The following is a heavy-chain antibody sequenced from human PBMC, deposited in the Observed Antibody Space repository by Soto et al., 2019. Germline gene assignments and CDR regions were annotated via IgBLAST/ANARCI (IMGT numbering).Heavy chain of an antibody. CDR1: GYTFTGYY. J-gene: IGHJ4*02. Sequence: GASVKVSCKASGYTFTGYYMHWVRQAPGQRLEWMGWINPHSGGTSSAQKFQGWVTMTRDTSISTAYMELSRLRSDDTAVYYCAREGAYSSSWYDSASHLDYWGQGTLVTVSS. CDR2: INPHSGGT. CDR3: AREGAYSSSWYDSASHLDY. D-gene: IGHD6-13*01. V-gene: IGHV1-2*04.